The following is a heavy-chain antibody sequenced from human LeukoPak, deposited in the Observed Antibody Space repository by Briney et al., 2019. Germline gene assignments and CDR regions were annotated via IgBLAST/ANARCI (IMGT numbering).Heavy chain of an antibody. J-gene: IGHJ4*02. CDR1: GFIFSGNW. CDR2: IDGDGYT. CDR3: ATSVITRFDN. V-gene: IGHV3-74*01. D-gene: IGHD3-16*01. Sequence: PGGSLRLSCAASGFIFSGNWIHWVRQAPGKGPVWVSRIDGDGYTNYADSVKGRFTLSRDSGNTVYLQMSSLRAEDTAVYYCATSVITRFDNWGQGTLVTVSS.